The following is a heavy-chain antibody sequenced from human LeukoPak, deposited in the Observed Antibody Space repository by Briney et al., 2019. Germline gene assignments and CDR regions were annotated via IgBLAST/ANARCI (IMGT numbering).Heavy chain of an antibody. D-gene: IGHD6-13*01. Sequence: GGSLRLSCAASGFTFSSYSMNWVRQAPGKGLEWVSYISSSGSTIYYADSVKGRFTISRDNAKNSLYLQMNSLRAEDTDVYYCAGEGRQLALTYWGQGTLVTVSS. J-gene: IGHJ4*02. V-gene: IGHV3-48*04. CDR3: AGEGRQLALTY. CDR1: GFTFSSYS. CDR2: ISSSGSTI.